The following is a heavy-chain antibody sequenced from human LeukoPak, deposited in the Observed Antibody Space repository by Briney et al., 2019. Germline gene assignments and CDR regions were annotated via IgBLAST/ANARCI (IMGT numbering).Heavy chain of an antibody. J-gene: IGHJ4*02. Sequence: LSLTCTVSGGSISSSSYYWGWIRQPPGKGLEWVSYISSSGSTIYYADSVKGRFTISRDNAKNSLYLQMNSLRAEDTAVYYCARDLQSLAAGFDYWGQGTLVTVSS. CDR3: ARDLQSLAAGFDY. CDR1: GGSISSSSYY. V-gene: IGHV3-11*04. CDR2: ISSSGSTI. D-gene: IGHD6-19*01.